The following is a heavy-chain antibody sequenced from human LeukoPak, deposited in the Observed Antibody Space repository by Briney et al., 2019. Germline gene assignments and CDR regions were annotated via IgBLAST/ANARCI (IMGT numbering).Heavy chain of an antibody. CDR1: GYSISSGYY. V-gene: IGHV4-38-2*02. CDR2: IYHSGST. D-gene: IGHD3-22*01. Sequence: SETLSLTCTVSGYSISSGYYWGWIRQPPGKGLEWIGSIYHSGSTYYNPSLKSRVTISVDTSKNQFSLKLSSVTAADTAVYYCARHVDSSGYPRVYYMDVWGKGTTVTVSS. J-gene: IGHJ6*03. CDR3: ARHVDSSGYPRVYYMDV.